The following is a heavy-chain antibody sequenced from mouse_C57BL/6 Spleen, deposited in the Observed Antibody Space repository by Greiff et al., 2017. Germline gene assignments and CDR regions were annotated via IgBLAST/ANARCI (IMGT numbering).Heavy chain of an antibody. D-gene: IGHD2-4*01. V-gene: IGHV14-4*01. CDR1: GFNIKDDY. J-gene: IGHJ3*01. CDR2: IDPENGDT. Sequence: EVQLQESGAELVRPGASVKLSCTASGFNIKDDYMHWVKQRPEQGLEWIGWIDPENGDTEYASKFQGKATITADTSSNTAYLQLSSLTSEDTAVYYCTTGLRRAWFAYWGQGTLVTVSA. CDR3: TTGLRRAWFAY.